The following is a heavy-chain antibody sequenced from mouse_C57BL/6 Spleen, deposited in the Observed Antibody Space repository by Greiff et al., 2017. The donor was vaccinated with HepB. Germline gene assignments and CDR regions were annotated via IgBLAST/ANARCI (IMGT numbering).Heavy chain of an antibody. J-gene: IGHJ2*01. CDR2: IDPETGGT. CDR3: TSVYYGYFDY. CDR1: GYTFTDYE. V-gene: IGHV1-15*01. D-gene: IGHD2-1*01. Sequence: VQLQQSGAELVRPGASVTLSCKASGYTFTDYEMHWVKQTPVHGLEWIGAIDPETGGTAYNQKFKGKAILTADKSSSTAYMELRSLTSEDSAVYYCTSVYYGYFDYWGQGTTLTVSS.